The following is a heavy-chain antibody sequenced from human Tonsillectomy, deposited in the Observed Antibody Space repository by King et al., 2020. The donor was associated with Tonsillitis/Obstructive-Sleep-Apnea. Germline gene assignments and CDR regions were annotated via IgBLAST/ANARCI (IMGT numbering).Heavy chain of an antibody. J-gene: IGHJ4*02. D-gene: IGHD6-6*01. CDR1: GFTFEDYT. CDR3: AKDIGLYSSSSFDY. Sequence: VQLVESGGVVVQPGGSLRLSCAASGFTFEDYTMHWFRQTPGKGLEWVSLLSWNGGITDYADSVKGRFTISRDNSKKSLYLQMNSLGTEDTALYYCAKDIGLYSSSSFDYCGQGTLVTVSS. V-gene: IGHV3-43*01. CDR2: LSWNGGIT.